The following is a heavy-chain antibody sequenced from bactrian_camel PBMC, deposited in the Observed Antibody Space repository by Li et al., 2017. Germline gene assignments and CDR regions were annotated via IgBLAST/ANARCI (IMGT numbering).Heavy chain of an antibody. Sequence: HVQLVESGGGLVQSGGSLSLSCAASGFLFSTEGMSWVRQAPGKELEWVSGISSDGRDVHYGDFVKGRFTISRDNAKNTMYLQMNSLKSEDTALYYCATGYGSSSLSTPRGQGTQVTVS. CDR2: ISSDGRDV. J-gene: IGHJ4*01. CDR3: ATGYGSSSLSTP. D-gene: IGHD6*01. CDR1: GFLFSTEG. V-gene: IGHV3S6*01.